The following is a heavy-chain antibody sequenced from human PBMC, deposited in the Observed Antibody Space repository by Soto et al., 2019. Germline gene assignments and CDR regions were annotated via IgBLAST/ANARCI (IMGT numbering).Heavy chain of an antibody. D-gene: IGHD2-21*02. CDR1: GGTFGTYG. V-gene: IGHV1-69*14. J-gene: IGHJ6*02. CDR2: IIPASDTE. Sequence: QVHLVQSGAEVKKPGSSVNISCKASGGTFGTYGLNWVRQFPGQGLEWMGGIIPASDTENYAQKFQGRVTITADKSTNIAHMQMDSLTSDDTAVYYRATAVTAGTYYNYGLDVWGQGTTVTVS. CDR3: ATAVTAGTYYNYGLDV.